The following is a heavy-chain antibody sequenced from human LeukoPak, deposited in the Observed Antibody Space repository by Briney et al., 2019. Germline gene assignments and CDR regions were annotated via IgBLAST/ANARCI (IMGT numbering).Heavy chain of an antibody. Sequence: PGRSLRLSCAASGFTFDDYAMHWVRQAPGKGLEWVSGISWNSGSIGYADSVKGRFTISRDNSKNTLYLQMNSLRAEDTAVYYCAKSTRTGYYYDSSGYYPFDYWGQGTLVTVSS. J-gene: IGHJ4*02. D-gene: IGHD3-22*01. CDR1: GFTFDDYA. V-gene: IGHV3-9*01. CDR3: AKSTRTGYYYDSSGYYPFDY. CDR2: ISWNSGSI.